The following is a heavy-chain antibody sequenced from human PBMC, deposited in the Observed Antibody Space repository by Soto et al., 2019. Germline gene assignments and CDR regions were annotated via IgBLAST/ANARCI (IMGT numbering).Heavy chain of an antibody. V-gene: IGHV1-69*13. Sequence: SVKVSRKASGGTFSSYAISWVRQAPGQGLEWMGGIIPIFGTANYAQKFQGRVTITADESTSTAYMELSSLRSEDTAVYYCAGPTDGRPSHYYYYGMDVWGQGTTVTVSS. D-gene: IGHD1-26*01. J-gene: IGHJ6*02. CDR1: GGTFSSYA. CDR2: IIPIFGTA. CDR3: AGPTDGRPSHYYYYGMDV.